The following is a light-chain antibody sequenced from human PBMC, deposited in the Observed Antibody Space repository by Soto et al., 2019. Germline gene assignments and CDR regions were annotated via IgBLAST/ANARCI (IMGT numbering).Light chain of an antibody. V-gene: IGKV3D-15*01. J-gene: IGKJ4*01. CDR1: QSVSSS. CDR2: GAS. CDR3: QQYNNWPPLT. Sequence: EIVMTQSPATLSVSPGERATLSCRASQSVSSSLAWYQQKPGQAPRLLIYGASTRVTGIPARFSGSGSGTEFTLTISSLQPEDFAVYYCQQYNNWPPLTFGGGTKVEIK.